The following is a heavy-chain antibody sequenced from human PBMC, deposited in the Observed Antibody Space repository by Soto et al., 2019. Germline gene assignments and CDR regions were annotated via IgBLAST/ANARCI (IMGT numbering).Heavy chain of an antibody. CDR1: GGTFSSYA. D-gene: IGHD3-10*01. J-gene: IGHJ2*01. CDR2: IIPIFGTA. V-gene: IGHV1-69*01. Sequence: QVQLVQSGAEVKKPGSSVKVSCKASGGTFSSYAISWVRQAPGQGLKWMGGIIPIFGTANYAQKFQGRVTITADESTSTAYMELSSLRSEDTAVYYCARDANGFGVEVWYFDLWGRGTLVTVSS. CDR3: ARDANGFGVEVWYFDL.